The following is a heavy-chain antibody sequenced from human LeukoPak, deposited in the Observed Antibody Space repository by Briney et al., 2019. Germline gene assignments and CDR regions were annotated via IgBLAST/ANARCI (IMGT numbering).Heavy chain of an antibody. D-gene: IGHD3-9*01. CDR3: AKGLRYFDWLYTNWFDP. CDR2: IYSGGST. CDR1: GFSFSSYA. V-gene: IGHV3-53*05. Sequence: GGSLRLSCATSGFSFSSYAMSWVRQAPGKGLEWVSIIYSGGSTFYADSVKGRFTISRDNAKNSLYLQMNSLRAEDTALYYCAKGLRYFDWLYTNWFDPWGQGTLVTVSS. J-gene: IGHJ5*02.